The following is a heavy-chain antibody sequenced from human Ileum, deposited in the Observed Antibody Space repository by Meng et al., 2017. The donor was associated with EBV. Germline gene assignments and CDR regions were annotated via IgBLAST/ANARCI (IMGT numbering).Heavy chain of an antibody. CDR3: ARDSSVTSKRGFDF. V-gene: IGHV4-30-4*01. D-gene: IGHD2-21*02. Sequence: QVHLQESGPGLVKPSQTLSLTCAVSGASISSGDHYWSWIRQSPGKGLEWIGYIYYSGSTYYNPSLNSRVTMSVDTSKNQFSLKLSSVTAADTAVYYCARDSSVTSKRGFDFWGQGTLVTVSS. CDR1: GASISSGDHY. CDR2: IYYSGST. J-gene: IGHJ4*02.